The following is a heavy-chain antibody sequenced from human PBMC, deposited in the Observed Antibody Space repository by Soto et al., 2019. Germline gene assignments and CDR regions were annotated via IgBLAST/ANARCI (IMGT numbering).Heavy chain of an antibody. J-gene: IGHJ4*02. CDR1: GYTFTSYG. CDR3: ARDLGGYCTNGVCYLGY. D-gene: IGHD2-8*01. Sequence: QVQLVQSGAEVKKPGASVKVSCKASGYTFTSYGISWVRQAPGQGLEWMGWISAYNGNTNYAQKLQGRVTMTTDTSTSTAYMELRSLRSDDTDVYYCARDLGGYCTNGVCYLGYWGQGTLVTVSS. V-gene: IGHV1-18*01. CDR2: ISAYNGNT.